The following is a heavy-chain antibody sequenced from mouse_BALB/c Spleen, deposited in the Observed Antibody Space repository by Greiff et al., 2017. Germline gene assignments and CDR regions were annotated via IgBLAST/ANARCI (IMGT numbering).Heavy chain of an antibody. CDR2: IRNKANGYTT. J-gene: IGHJ4*01. D-gene: IGHD2-2*01. V-gene: IGHV7-3*02. Sequence: EVKLMESGGGLVQPGGSLRLSCATSGFTFTDYYMSWVRQPPGKALEWLGFIRNKANGYTTEYSASVKGRFTISRDNSQSILYLQMNTLRAEDSATYYCARVWFYAMDYWGQGTSVTVSS. CDR3: ARVWFYAMDY. CDR1: GFTFTDYY.